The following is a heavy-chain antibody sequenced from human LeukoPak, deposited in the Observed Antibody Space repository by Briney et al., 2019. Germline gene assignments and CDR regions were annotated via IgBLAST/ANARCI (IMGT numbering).Heavy chain of an antibody. CDR2: ISSSGSTI. Sequence: QPGGSLRLSCAASGFTFSSYEMNWVRQAPGKGLEWVSYISSSGSTIYYADSVKGRFTISRDNAKNSLYLQMNSLRAEDTAVYYCARMHGEIDYWGQGTRVTVSS. D-gene: IGHD3-10*01. J-gene: IGHJ4*02. CDR1: GFTFSSYE. CDR3: ARMHGEIDY. V-gene: IGHV3-48*03.